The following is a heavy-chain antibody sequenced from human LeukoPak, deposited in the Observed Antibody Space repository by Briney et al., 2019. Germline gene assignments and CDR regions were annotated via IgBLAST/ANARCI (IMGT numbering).Heavy chain of an antibody. Sequence: PSETLSLTCTVSGGSISSSSYYWGWIRQPPGKGLEWIVSIYYSGSTYYDPSLKSRVAISVDTSKNQFSLKLSSVTAADTAVYYCARQMRREPLDYWGRGTLVTVSP. CDR3: ARQMRREPLDY. CDR2: IYYSGST. CDR1: GGSISSSSYY. V-gene: IGHV4-39*01. J-gene: IGHJ4*02. D-gene: IGHD1-26*01.